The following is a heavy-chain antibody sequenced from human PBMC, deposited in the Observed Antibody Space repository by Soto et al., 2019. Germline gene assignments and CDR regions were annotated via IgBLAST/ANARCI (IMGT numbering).Heavy chain of an antibody. J-gene: IGHJ6*02. D-gene: IGHD2-15*01. CDR3: ARGAVVVPNGLIAGMDV. CDR2: IDPSSGTT. Sequence: GASVKVSCKPSGSSFSNFYVHWVRQAPGQGLEWMGIIDPSSGTTSYTQKFQERVTMTRDTSMSTVYMELSRLRSEDTAVYYCARGAVVVPNGLIAGMDVWGLGTTVTV. CDR1: GSSFSNFY. V-gene: IGHV1-46*01.